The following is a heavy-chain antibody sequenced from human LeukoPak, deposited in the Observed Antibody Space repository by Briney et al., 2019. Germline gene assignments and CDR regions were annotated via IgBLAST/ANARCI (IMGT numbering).Heavy chain of an antibody. D-gene: IGHD1-20*01. V-gene: IGHV3-21*01. J-gene: IGHJ4*01. CDR1: GFTFSSYS. CDR3: ARDVNWYYCDY. CDR2: ISTSSSYI. Sequence: GGSLRLSCAASGFTFSSYSMNWVRQAPGKGLEWVSFISTSSSYIYYADSVKGRFTISRDNAKNSLYLQMNSLRAEDTAVYYCARDVNWYYCDYWGHGTLVTVSS.